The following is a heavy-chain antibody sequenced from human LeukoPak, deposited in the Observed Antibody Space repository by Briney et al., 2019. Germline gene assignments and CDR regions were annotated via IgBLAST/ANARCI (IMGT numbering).Heavy chain of an antibody. J-gene: IGHJ5*02. Sequence: GGSLRLSCAASGFTFSSFWMHWVRQPPGKGLVWVSRLNTDGTKTNYADSVKGRFTISRDNAKNTLYLQMNSLGAEDTAVYYCARHAVGGNWFDPWGQGTLVTVSS. CDR1: GFTFSSFW. CDR2: LNTDGTKT. V-gene: IGHV3-74*01. CDR3: ARHAVGGNWFDP. D-gene: IGHD6-19*01.